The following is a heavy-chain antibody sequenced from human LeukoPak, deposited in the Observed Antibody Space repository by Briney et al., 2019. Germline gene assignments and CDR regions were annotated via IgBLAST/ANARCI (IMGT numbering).Heavy chain of an antibody. D-gene: IGHD3-22*01. CDR1: GYSFTSYW. CDR3: ARPYYDSSGYYSGFDP. Sequence: PGESLKISCKGSGYSFTSYWIGWVRQMPGKGLEWMGIIYPGDSDTRYSPSFQGPVTISADKSISTAYLQWSSLKASDTAMYYCARPYYDSSGYYSGFDPWGQGTLVTVSS. CDR2: IYPGDSDT. V-gene: IGHV5-51*01. J-gene: IGHJ5*02.